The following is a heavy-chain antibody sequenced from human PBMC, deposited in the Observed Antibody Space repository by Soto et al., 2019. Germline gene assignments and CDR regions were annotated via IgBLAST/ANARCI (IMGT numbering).Heavy chain of an antibody. D-gene: IGHD3-16*01. V-gene: IGHV1-18*01. CDR2: INTYNGNT. CDR3: AMVDVYVTPSPQDV. Sequence: GASVKVSCKASGYSFTRYGIAWARQAPGQGLEWMGWINTYNGNTNYAQNLQGRVTLTTDTSTSTAYMELTSLRSNDTAIYYCAMVDVYVTPSPQDVWGQGTTVT. CDR1: GYSFTRYG. J-gene: IGHJ6*02.